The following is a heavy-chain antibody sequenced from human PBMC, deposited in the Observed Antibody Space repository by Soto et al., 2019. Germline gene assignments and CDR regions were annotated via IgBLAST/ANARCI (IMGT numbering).Heavy chain of an antibody. Sequence: SETLSLTCAVYGGSFSGYYWSWIRQPPGKGLEWIGEINHSGSTNYNPSLKSRVTISVDTSKNQFSLKLSSVTAADTAVYYCASLVKGSGSYYTTIYYYYGMDVWGQGTTVTVPS. CDR1: GGSFSGYY. J-gene: IGHJ6*02. CDR3: ASLVKGSGSYYTTIYYYYGMDV. D-gene: IGHD3-10*01. CDR2: INHSGST. V-gene: IGHV4-34*01.